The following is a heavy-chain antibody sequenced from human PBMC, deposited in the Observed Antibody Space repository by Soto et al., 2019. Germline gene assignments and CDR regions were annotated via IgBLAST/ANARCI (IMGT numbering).Heavy chain of an antibody. CDR1: GGSISSGGYS. Sequence: QLQLQESGSGLVKPSQTLSLTCAVSGGSISSGGYSWSWIRQPPGQGLEWIGYIYHSGSTYYNPSLKSRVTISVDRSKNQFSLKLSSVTAADTAVYYCASVQRGYSGYERFDYWCQGTLVAVSS. CDR2: IYHSGST. D-gene: IGHD5-12*01. CDR3: ASVQRGYSGYERFDY. V-gene: IGHV4-30-2*01. J-gene: IGHJ4*02.